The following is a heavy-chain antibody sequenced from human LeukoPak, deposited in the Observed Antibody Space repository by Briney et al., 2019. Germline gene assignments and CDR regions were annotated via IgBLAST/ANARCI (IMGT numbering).Heavy chain of an antibody. Sequence: GGSLTLSCAVSGFTFSSYSMKWVRQAPGKGLEWVSSISSSSSYIYYADSVKGRFTISRDNAKNSLYLQMNSLRAEDTAVYFCARDPRGHYDSTGYYCGQGTLFTVSS. CDR2: ISSSSSYI. CDR1: GFTFSSYS. CDR3: ARDPRGHYDSTGYY. V-gene: IGHV3-21*04. D-gene: IGHD3-22*01. J-gene: IGHJ4*02.